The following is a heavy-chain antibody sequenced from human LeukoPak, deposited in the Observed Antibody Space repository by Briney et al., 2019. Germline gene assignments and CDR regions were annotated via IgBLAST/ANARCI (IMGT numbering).Heavy chain of an antibody. D-gene: IGHD2-15*01. CDR3: ATSPEYCSGGNCYRFDH. V-gene: IGHV4-59*08. CDR1: GGSMNTHY. J-gene: IGHJ4*02. CDR2: IYYTGTT. Sequence: SETLSLTCTVSGGSMNTHYWSWIRQPPGTGLEWIGSIYYTGTTTYNLSLQSRVTVSVDMSKNQFSLRLTSVTAADTAVYYCATSPEYCSGGNCYRFDHWGQGSLVTVSS.